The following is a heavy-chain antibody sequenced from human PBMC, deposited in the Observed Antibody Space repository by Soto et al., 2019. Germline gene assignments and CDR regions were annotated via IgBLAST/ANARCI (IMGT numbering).Heavy chain of an antibody. J-gene: IGHJ4*02. D-gene: IGHD3-3*01. CDR3: AKDSASRTDYDFWSGYYLTSGY. CDR2: ISGSGGST. Sequence: ASVKVSCAASGFTFSSYAMSWVRQAPGKGLEWVSAISGSGGSTYYADSVKGRFTISRDNSKNTLYLQMNSLRAEDTAVYYCAKDSASRTDYDFWSGYYLTSGYWGQGTLVTVSS. V-gene: IGHV3-23*01. CDR1: GFTFSSYA.